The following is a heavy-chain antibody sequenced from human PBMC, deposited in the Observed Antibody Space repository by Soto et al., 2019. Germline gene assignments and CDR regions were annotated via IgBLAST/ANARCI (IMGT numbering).Heavy chain of an antibody. CDR2: ISYDGSHK. J-gene: IGHJ6*02. Sequence: QVQLVESGGGVVQPGRSLRVSCAASGFTFSTYALHWVRQAPGKGLDWVAIISYDGSHKYYAGSVKGRFTISRDNSKNTLYLQMNSLRAEDTAVHYCARDLGVRGEPEMHYYYGMDVWGQGTTVTVSS. CDR3: ARDLGVRGEPEMHYYYGMDV. CDR1: GFTFSTYA. D-gene: IGHD3-16*01. V-gene: IGHV3-30*01.